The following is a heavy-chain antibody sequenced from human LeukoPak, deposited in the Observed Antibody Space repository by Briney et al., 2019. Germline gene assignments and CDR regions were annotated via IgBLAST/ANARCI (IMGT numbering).Heavy chain of an antibody. D-gene: IGHD4-23*01. V-gene: IGHV4-59*01. Sequence: PSETLSLTCTVSNGSISSYSWSWIRQTPEKGLEWIGYLYNSGNTNYNPSLKSRVTISVDTAKNQFSLKLSSVTAADTAVYYCARSRLRWNFDYWGQGTLVTVSS. CDR3: ARSRLRWNFDY. J-gene: IGHJ4*02. CDR1: NGSISSYS. CDR2: LYNSGNT.